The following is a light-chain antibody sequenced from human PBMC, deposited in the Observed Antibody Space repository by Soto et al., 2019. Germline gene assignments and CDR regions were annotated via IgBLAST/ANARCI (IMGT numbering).Light chain of an antibody. J-gene: IGLJ1*01. CDR1: TSNIGSNY. CDR3: ATWDDSLNGFDV. Sequence: QSLLTQPPSASGTPGQGVTISCSGSTSNIGSNYVYWYQQLPGTAPKLLIYRNNQRPSGVPDRFSGSKSGTSASLAISGLRSDDEADYFCATWDDSLNGFDVFGTGTKLTVL. V-gene: IGLV1-47*01. CDR2: RNN.